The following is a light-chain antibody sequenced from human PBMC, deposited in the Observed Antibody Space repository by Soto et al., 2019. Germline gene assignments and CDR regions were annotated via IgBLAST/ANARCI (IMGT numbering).Light chain of an antibody. Sequence: DIQMTQSTSSLSTSVGDRVTITCRASQSISSYLNWYQQKPGKAPKVLIYAASSLQSGVPSRFSGIGSGTDFTLSISSLQPEDFATYYCQQSYSGPLTFGGGTKVDI. J-gene: IGKJ4*01. CDR2: AAS. CDR1: QSISSY. CDR3: QQSYSGPLT. V-gene: IGKV1-39*01.